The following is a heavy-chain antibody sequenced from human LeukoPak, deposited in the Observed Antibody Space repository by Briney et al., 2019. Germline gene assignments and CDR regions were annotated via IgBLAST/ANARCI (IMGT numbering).Heavy chain of an antibody. CDR3: VRDPTTLTPFDY. J-gene: IGHJ4*02. Sequence: NPSETLSLTFTVSGYSISSGYYWGWVRQVPGKGLEWIGSIYHSGSTFYNPSLKSRVTISVDTSTNQFSLHLNSVTAADTAVYFCVRDPTTLTPFDYWGQGALVTVSS. D-gene: IGHD4-17*01. CDR1: GYSISSGYY. CDR2: IYHSGST. V-gene: IGHV4-38-2*02.